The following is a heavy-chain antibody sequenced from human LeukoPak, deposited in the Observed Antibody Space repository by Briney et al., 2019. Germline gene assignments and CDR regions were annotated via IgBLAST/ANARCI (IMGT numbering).Heavy chain of an antibody. CDR3: ARERPPGDSSNWFLEGYFDI. Sequence: ASVKVSCKASGGTFSSYAITWVRQAPAQGLEWMGRIIPIFGTANYAQKFQGRVTITTDESTSTAYMELSTLRSDDTAVYYCARERPPGDSSNWFLEGYFDIWGQGTLVTVSS. D-gene: IGHD6-13*01. J-gene: IGHJ4*02. CDR2: IIPIFGTA. CDR1: GGTFSSYA. V-gene: IGHV1-69*05.